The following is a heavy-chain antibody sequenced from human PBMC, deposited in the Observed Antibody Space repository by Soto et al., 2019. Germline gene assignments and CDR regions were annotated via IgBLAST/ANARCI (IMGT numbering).Heavy chain of an antibody. Sequence: WASVKVSCKASGYTFTSYGISWVRQAPGQGLEWMGWISAYNGNTNYAQKLQGRVTMTTDTSTSTAYMELRSLRSDDTAVYYCATDKGRSEGDYDFWSGYRYYYYYYGMDVWGQGTTVTVSS. CDR1: GYTFTSYG. CDR2: ISAYNGNT. CDR3: ATDKGRSEGDYDFWSGYRYYYYYYGMDV. J-gene: IGHJ6*02. V-gene: IGHV1-18*01. D-gene: IGHD3-3*01.